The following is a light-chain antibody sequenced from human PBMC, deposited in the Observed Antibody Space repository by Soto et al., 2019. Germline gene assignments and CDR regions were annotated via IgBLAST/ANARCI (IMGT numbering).Light chain of an antibody. J-gene: IGKJ2*01. V-gene: IGKV1-39*01. CDR1: QSISNS. CDR3: QQSYSTPRT. CDR2: AAS. Sequence: IQMTQSPSSLSASIGDRVTITCRARQSISNSLNWYQQKPGKAPNLLIYAASNLQSGVPSRFSGSGSGTDFTLTISSLQPEDFATYYCQQSYSTPRTFGQGTKLEIK.